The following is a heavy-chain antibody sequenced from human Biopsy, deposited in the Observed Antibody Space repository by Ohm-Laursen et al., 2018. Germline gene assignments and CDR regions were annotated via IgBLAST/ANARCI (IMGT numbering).Heavy chain of an antibody. CDR2: IFQTGYT. D-gene: IGHD2-21*02. CDR1: AHSVRSGSY. V-gene: IGHV4-38-2*01. Sequence: SVTLSLTCAVSAHSVRSGSYWGWIRQPPGKGLERIGSIFQTGYTYYNPSLETLVTITVDTSMDHFSLKLTSVDAADTAVYYCARGPCGGDCPFQYFDSWGQGTLVTVSS. CDR3: ARGPCGGDCPFQYFDS. J-gene: IGHJ4*02.